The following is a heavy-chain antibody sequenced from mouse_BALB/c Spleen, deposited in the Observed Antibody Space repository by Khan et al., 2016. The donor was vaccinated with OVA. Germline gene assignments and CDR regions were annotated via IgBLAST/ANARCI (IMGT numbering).Heavy chain of an antibody. CDR2: IYPGNSDT. CDR3: TRWGYWFAY. D-gene: IGHD3-1*01. CDR1: GYTFTSYW. V-gene: IGHV1-5*01. J-gene: IGHJ3*01. Sequence: EVQLQESGTVLARPGASVKMSCKASGYTFTSYWMHWVKQRPGQGLEWIGAIYPGNSDTNYNQKFKGQAKLTAVTSTNTAYMELSSLTNEDSAVYYGTRWGYWFAYWGQGTLVTVSA.